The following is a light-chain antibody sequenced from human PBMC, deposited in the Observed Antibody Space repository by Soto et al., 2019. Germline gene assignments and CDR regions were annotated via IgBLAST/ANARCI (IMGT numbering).Light chain of an antibody. CDR2: ATS. CDR3: QQTYSTLHT. Sequence: DIQMTQTPSSLSASVGDRVTVTCRASQSISSYLNWYQQKPGKAPKLLIYATSSLQSGVPSRFSGSGSGTDFTLTISSLQPEDFATYYCQQTYSTLHTFGGGTKVEI. V-gene: IGKV1-39*01. CDR1: QSISSY. J-gene: IGKJ4*01.